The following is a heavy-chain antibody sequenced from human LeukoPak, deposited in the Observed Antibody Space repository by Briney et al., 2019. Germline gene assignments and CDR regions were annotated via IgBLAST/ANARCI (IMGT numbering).Heavy chain of an antibody. V-gene: IGHV1-8*01. D-gene: IGHD3-10*01. CDR1: GYTFTSYD. Sequence: ASEKVCCKASGYTFTSYDINWVRQATGQGLARMGWMNPNSGNTGYAQKFQGRVTMTRNTSISTAYMELSSLRSEGTAVYYCARSITMVRGVIITDYYYGMDVWGQGTTVTVSS. J-gene: IGHJ6*02. CDR3: ARSITMVRGVIITDYYYGMDV. CDR2: MNPNSGNT.